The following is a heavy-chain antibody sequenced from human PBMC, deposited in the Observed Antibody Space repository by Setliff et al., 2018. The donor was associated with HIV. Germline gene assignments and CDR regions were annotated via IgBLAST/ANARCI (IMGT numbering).Heavy chain of an antibody. V-gene: IGHV4-59*01. CDR3: ARSTLGARGYAIPTPLEFDP. J-gene: IGHJ5*02. D-gene: IGHD2-21*01. CDR1: GGSISSYY. CDR2: IYYRGST. Sequence: SETLSLTCTVSGGSISSYYWSWNRPPQGKGLEWIGYIYYRGSTNYKPSLKSRVSISVDTSKNQFSLKLSSVTAADTAVYYWARSTLGARGYAIPTPLEFDPWGQGTLVTVSS.